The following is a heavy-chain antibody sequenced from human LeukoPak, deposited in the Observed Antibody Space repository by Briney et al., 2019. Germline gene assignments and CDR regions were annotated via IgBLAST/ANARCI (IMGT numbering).Heavy chain of an antibody. V-gene: IGHV3-48*02. CDR1: GFSFTDYP. J-gene: IGHJ4*02. Sequence: GGSLRLSCATSGFSFTDYPMHWVRQAPGKGLEWISNIRTTAEGAKYAYYADSVKGRVTISRDDGKNTLYLHMNSLRDDDTAVYYCATDQRYAFDYWGQGILVTVSS. D-gene: IGHD3-9*01. CDR3: ATDQRYAFDY. CDR2: IRTTAEGAKYA.